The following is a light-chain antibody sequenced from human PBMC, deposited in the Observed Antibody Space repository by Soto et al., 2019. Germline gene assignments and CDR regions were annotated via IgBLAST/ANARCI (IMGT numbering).Light chain of an antibody. CDR1: SSNIGAGYD. J-gene: IGLJ2*01. Sequence: QSVLTQPPSVSGAPGQRVTISCTGSSSNIGAGYDVHWYQQLPGTAPKLLIYGNSNRPSGVPDRFSGSKSGTSVSLAITGLQAEDEADYSCQSYDSSLSVVVFGGGTKVTVL. CDR2: GNS. CDR3: QSYDSSLSVVV. V-gene: IGLV1-40*01.